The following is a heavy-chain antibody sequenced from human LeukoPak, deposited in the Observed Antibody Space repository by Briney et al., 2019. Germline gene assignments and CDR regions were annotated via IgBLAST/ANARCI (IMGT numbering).Heavy chain of an antibody. Sequence: SETLSLTCAVYGGSFSGYYWSWIRQPPGKGLEWIGYIYHSGSTYYNPSLKSRVTISVDRSKNQFSLKLSSVTAADTAVYYCARDWLGTIFGPWGQETLVTVSS. CDR1: GGSFSGYY. CDR2: IYHSGST. D-gene: IGHD3-3*01. CDR3: ARDWLGTIFGP. J-gene: IGHJ5*02. V-gene: IGHV4-34*01.